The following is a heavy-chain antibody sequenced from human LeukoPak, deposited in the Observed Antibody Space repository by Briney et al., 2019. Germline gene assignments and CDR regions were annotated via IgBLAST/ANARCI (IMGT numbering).Heavy chain of an antibody. CDR2: IGAYNGNT. CDR1: GYTFTNYA. D-gene: IGHD3-10*01. CDR3: ARGGSRSRRGDDAFDI. V-gene: IGHV1-18*01. J-gene: IGHJ3*02. Sequence: ASVKVSCKASGYTFTNYAMNWVRQAPGQGLEWMGWIGAYNGNTELAQKFQGRVTLATDASTSTAYVELRSLTSDDTAVYSCARGGSRSRRGDDAFDIWGQGTMVTVSS.